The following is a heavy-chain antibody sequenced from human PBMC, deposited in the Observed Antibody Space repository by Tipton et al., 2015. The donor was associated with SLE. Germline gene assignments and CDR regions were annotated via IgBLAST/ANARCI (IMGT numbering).Heavy chain of an antibody. Sequence: SLRLSCAASGFTFDDYAMTWVRQGLGKGLEWVSGINWIGGSTGYGDSVKGRFTISRDNPKNSLYLQMNSLRAEDTALYYCARAMTYDFWSGLDYWGQGTLVTVSS. CDR1: GFTFDDYA. V-gene: IGHV3-20*04. J-gene: IGHJ4*02. CDR3: ARAMTYDFWSGLDY. CDR2: INWIGGST. D-gene: IGHD3-3*01.